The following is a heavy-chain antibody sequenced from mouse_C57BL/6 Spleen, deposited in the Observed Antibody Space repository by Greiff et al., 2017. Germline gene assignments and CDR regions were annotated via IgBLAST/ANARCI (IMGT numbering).Heavy chain of an antibody. CDR2: ISYDGCN. CDR3: ANYYGSSFAWFAY. D-gene: IGHD1-1*01. CDR1: GYSITSGYY. Sequence: EVKVEESGPGLVKPSQSLSLTCSVTGYSITSGYYWNWIRQFPGNKLEWMGYISYDGCNNSNPSLKNRISITRDTSKNPFFLKLNSVTTEDTATYYCANYYGSSFAWFAYWGQGTLVTVSA. J-gene: IGHJ3*01. V-gene: IGHV3-6*01.